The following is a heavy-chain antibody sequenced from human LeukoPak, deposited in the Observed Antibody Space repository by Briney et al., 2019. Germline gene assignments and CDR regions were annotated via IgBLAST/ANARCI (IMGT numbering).Heavy chain of an antibody. J-gene: IGHJ4*02. V-gene: IGHV5-51*01. CDR1: GYTFTSCC. Sequence: GESLKISCQGSGYTFTSCCIGWVRQMPGKGLEWMGIVYPGDSDVRYSPSFQGQVTISAVKSISTAYPQWSSLKASDTAKYYCAIQWGSGGYDYWGQGTLVTVSS. D-gene: IGHD1-26*01. CDR2: VYPGDSDV. CDR3: AIQWGSGGYDY.